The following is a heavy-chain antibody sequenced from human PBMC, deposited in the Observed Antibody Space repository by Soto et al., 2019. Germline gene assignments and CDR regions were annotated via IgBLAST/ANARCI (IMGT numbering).Heavy chain of an antibody. J-gene: IGHJ4*02. CDR2: VYHSGST. CDR1: SGSITSSNW. Sequence: QVQLQESGPGLVQPSGTLSLTCAVSSGSITSSNWWRWVRQPPGRGLEWIGEVYHSGSTSYNPSLKNRVTMSVDKAKNQFSLKLSSVTAADTAVYYCARAVAGIPYLDSWCPGILVTVSS. CDR3: ARAVAGIPYLDS. D-gene: IGHD6-19*01. V-gene: IGHV4-4*02.